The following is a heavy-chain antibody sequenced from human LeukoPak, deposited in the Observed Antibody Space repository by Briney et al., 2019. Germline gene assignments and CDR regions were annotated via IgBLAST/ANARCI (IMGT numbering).Heavy chain of an antibody. CDR3: ARVSVGATSNDY. D-gene: IGHD1-26*01. Sequence: ASVKVSCKASGYTFTSYDINWVRQATGQGLEWMGWMNPNSGNTGYAQKFQGRVTITRNTSISTAYMELSSLRSEDTAVYYCARVSVGATSNDYWGQGTLVTVSS. J-gene: IGHJ4*02. CDR1: GYTFTSYD. CDR2: MNPNSGNT. V-gene: IGHV1-8*01.